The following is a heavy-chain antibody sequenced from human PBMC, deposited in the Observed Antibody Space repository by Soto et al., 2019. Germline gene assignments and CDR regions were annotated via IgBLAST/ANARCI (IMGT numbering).Heavy chain of an antibody. J-gene: IGHJ4*02. Sequence: SETLSLTCTVSGGSISSRSYYWGWIRQPPGKGLEWIGSIYYSGSTYYNPSLKSRVTISVDTSKNQVSLKLSSVTAADTAVYYCARGGEAGYQRPDGGSNFDYWGQGTLVTVSS. V-gene: IGHV4-39*01. D-gene: IGHD2-2*01. CDR2: IYYSGST. CDR3: ARGGEAGYQRPDGGSNFDY. CDR1: GGSISSRSYY.